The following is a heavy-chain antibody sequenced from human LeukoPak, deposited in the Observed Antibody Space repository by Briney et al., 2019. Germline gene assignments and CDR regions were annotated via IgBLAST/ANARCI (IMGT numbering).Heavy chain of an antibody. Sequence: PSQTLPLTCTVSGGSISSGSYYWSWIRQPAGKGLEWIGRIYTSGSTNYNPSLKSRVTMSVDTSKNQFSLKLSSVTAADTAVYYCARGARRSAVYWGQGTLVTVSS. CDR2: IYTSGST. J-gene: IGHJ4*02. CDR3: ARGARRSAVY. V-gene: IGHV4-61*02. D-gene: IGHD6-25*01. CDR1: GGSISSGSYY.